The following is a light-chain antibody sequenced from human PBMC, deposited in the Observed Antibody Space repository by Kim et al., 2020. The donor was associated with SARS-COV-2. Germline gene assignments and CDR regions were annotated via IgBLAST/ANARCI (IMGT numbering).Light chain of an antibody. J-gene: IGLJ3*02. CDR2: KDT. CDR1: ALQNQY. CDR3: QSPDSSATWV. Sequence: YELTQPPSVSVSPGQTARITCSGDALQNQYVYWYQQRPGRAPVLIIYKDTERPSGVPERISGSSSGTTATLTISGVQAEDESDYYCQSPDSSATWVFGGGTQLTVL. V-gene: IGLV3-25*03.